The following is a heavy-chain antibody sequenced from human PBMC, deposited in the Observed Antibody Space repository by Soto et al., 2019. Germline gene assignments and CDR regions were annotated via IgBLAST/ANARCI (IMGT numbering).Heavy chain of an antibody. V-gene: IGHV1-69*08. J-gene: IGHJ3*02. CDR2: IIPILGIA. Sequence: QVQLVQSGAEVKKPGSSVKVSCKASGGTFRSYTISWVRQAPGQGLEWMGRIIPILGIANYAQKFQGRVTITADKSTSTAYMELSSLRSEDTAVYYCARDENDDAFDIWGQGTMVTVSS. CDR1: GGTFRSYT. D-gene: IGHD1-1*01. CDR3: ARDENDDAFDI.